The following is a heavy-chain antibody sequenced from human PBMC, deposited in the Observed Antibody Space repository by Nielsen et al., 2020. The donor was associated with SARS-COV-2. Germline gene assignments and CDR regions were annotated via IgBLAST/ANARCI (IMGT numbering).Heavy chain of an antibody. V-gene: IGHV3-11*06. J-gene: IGHJ6*02. CDR2: ISSSGSFT. D-gene: IGHD1-26*01. CDR1: GFMVSDSY. CDR3: ARGRSGTYYYGMDV. Sequence: GGSLRLSCAASGFMVSDSYMSWIRQTPGKGLEWISYISSSGSFTNYADSVRGRFTISRDNSKNTLYLQMNSLRAEDTAVYYCARGRSGTYYYGMDVWGQGTTVTVSS.